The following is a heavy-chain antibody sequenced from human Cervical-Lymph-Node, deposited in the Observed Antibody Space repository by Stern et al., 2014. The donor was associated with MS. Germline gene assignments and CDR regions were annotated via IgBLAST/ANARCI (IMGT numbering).Heavy chain of an antibody. CDR2: SRAYNGNT. CDR1: GYTFTSYG. CDR3: ARDRSSWYDGGYYYGMDV. D-gene: IGHD6-13*01. V-gene: IGHV1-18*04. Sequence: VQLVESGAEVKKPGASVKVSCKASGYTFTSYGISWGRQAPGQGLEWMEWSRAYNGNTNYAQKLQGRVTMTTDTSTSTAYMELRSLRSDDTAVYYCARDRSSWYDGGYYYGMDVWGQGTTVTVSS. J-gene: IGHJ6*02.